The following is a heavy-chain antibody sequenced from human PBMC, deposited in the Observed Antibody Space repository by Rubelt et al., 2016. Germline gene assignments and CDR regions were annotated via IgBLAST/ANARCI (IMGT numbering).Heavy chain of an antibody. J-gene: IGHJ5*02. V-gene: IGHV4-34*01. CDR2: INHSGST. Sequence: WIGEINHSGSTNYNPSLKSRVTISVDTSKNQFSLKLSPVTAADTAVYYCARGKLPDYDFWSGFSWFDPWGQGTLVTVSS. CDR3: ARGKLPDYDFWSGFSWFDP. D-gene: IGHD3-3*01.